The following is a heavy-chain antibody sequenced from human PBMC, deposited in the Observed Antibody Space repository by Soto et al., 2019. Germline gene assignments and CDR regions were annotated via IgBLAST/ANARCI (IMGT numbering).Heavy chain of an antibody. J-gene: IGHJ4*02. CDR1: GGTFSSYA. CDR2: IIPIFGTA. D-gene: IGHD3-22*01. CDR3: ARVQPAGDYYDSSGYIDY. Sequence: QVQLVQSGAEVKKPGSSVKVSCKASGGTFSSYAISWVRQAAGQGLEWMGGIIPIFGTANYAQKFQGRVTITADESTSTAYMELSSLRSEDTAVYYCARVQPAGDYYDSSGYIDYWGQGTLVTVSS. V-gene: IGHV1-69*12.